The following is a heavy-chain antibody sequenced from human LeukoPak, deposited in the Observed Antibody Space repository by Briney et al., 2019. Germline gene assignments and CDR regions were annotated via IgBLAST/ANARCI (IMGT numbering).Heavy chain of an antibody. CDR2: ISGSGMTT. V-gene: IGHV3-23*01. D-gene: IGHD6-19*01. Sequence: GGSLRLSCAASGFTFSNYIMTWVRQAPGKGLEWVSAISGSGMTTYYADSVKGRFTISRDNSKSTLFLQMNSLRADDTAIYYCAKGRSGWYEGLDYWGQGILVTVSS. J-gene: IGHJ4*02. CDR3: AKGRSGWYEGLDY. CDR1: GFTFSNYI.